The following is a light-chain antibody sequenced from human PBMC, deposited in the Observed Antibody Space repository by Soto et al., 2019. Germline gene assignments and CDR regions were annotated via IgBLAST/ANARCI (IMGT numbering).Light chain of an antibody. J-gene: IGKJ1*01. V-gene: IGKV3D-11*03. CDR3: HKSKSWPRT. CDR1: QGRGDT. Sequence: EVVMRQSPATLSVSPGEGATLSCRASQGRGDTLAWYQHKPGQTPRLLIYDTSNRATGIPARFSGSGCGTDFTITISSLEPEDFAVYYCHKSKSWPRTFGKGTKVDIK. CDR2: DTS.